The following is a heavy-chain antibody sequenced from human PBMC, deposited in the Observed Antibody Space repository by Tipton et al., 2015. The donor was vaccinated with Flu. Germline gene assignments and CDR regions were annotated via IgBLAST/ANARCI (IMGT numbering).Heavy chain of an antibody. D-gene: IGHD4-17*01. J-gene: IGHJ6*02. CDR2: INPNSGGT. Sequence: QMQLVQSGAEVKKPGASVKVSCKASGYTFTGYYMHWVRQAPGQRLEWMGWINPNSGGTNYAQKFQGRVTMTRDTSISTAHMELSRLRSDATAVYFCAREDYGDYYYYGMDIWGQGTTVTVSS. V-gene: IGHV1-2*02. CDR1: GYTFTGYY. CDR3: AREDYGDYYYYGMDI.